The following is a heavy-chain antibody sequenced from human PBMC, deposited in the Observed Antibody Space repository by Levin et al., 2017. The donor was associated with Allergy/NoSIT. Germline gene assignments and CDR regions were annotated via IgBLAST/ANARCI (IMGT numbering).Heavy chain of an antibody. CDR3: ARDHYDILTGYYRGYGMDV. CDR2: IYSGGRI. D-gene: IGHD3-9*01. J-gene: IGHJ6*02. CDR1: GFTISSHY. V-gene: IGHV3-53*01. Sequence: GESLKISCAASGFTISSHYMSWVRQAPGKGLEWVSVIYSGGRIYYADSVKGRFTISRDNSKNTLDLQMNSLRAEDTAVYYCARDHYDILTGYYRGYGMDVWGQGTTVTVSS.